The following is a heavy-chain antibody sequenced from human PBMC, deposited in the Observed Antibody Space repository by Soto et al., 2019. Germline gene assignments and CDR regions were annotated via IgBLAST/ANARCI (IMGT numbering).Heavy chain of an antibody. CDR3: AHRVARGYAFDY. CDR2: IYGDDGK. CDR1: GFSLSTTGVG. Sequence: QITLKESGPTLVQPTPALTLTCTSFGFSLSTTGVGVAWIRQPPGKALEWLALIYGDDGKPYSPTLKSRLPITKDTSKNLVGLTQANMDSVDTATYFCAHRVARGYAFDYWGQGTLLAVSS. D-gene: IGHD6-25*01. J-gene: IGHJ4*02. V-gene: IGHV2-5*02.